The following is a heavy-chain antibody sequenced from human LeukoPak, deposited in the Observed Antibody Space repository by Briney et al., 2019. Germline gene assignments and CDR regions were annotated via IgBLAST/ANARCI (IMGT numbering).Heavy chain of an antibody. Sequence: PSETLSLTCAVYGVSLSGYYWSWIRQPPGKGLEWIGEINHSGSSNYNPSLKSRLTISADTSNNQFSLKLSSVTAADTAVYYCGRGGYYVGVWGKGTTVTVSS. CDR1: GVSLSGYY. J-gene: IGHJ6*03. CDR3: GRGGYYVGV. V-gene: IGHV4-34*01. CDR2: INHSGSS.